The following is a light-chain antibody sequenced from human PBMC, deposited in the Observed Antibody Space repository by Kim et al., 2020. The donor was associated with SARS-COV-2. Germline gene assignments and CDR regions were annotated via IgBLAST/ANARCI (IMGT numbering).Light chain of an antibody. Sequence: QSALTQPASVSGSPGQSITISCTGTSSDGGGYNYVSWYQQHPGKAPKLMIYDVSNRPSGVSNRFSGSKSGNTASLTISGLQAEDEADYYCSSYTSSSSVFGGGTQLTVL. CDR1: SSDGGGYNY. J-gene: IGLJ2*01. CDR3: SSYTSSSSV. V-gene: IGLV2-14*03. CDR2: DVS.